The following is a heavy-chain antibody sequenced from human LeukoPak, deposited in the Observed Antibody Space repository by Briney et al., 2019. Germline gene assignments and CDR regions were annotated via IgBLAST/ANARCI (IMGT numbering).Heavy chain of an antibody. Sequence: SLRLSCAASGFTFDDYAMHWVRQAPGKGLEWVSGISWNSGSIGYADSVKGRFTISRDNAKNSLYLQMNSLRAEDTALYYCAKAKYSSGWFDWFDPWGQGTLVTVSP. V-gene: IGHV3-9*01. CDR1: GFTFDDYA. D-gene: IGHD6-19*01. CDR2: ISWNSGSI. CDR3: AKAKYSSGWFDWFDP. J-gene: IGHJ5*02.